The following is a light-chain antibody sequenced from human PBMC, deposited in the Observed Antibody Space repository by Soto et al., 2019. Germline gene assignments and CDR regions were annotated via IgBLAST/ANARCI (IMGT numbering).Light chain of an antibody. J-gene: IGKJ4*01. CDR1: QDISNY. Sequence: DIQMTQSPSSVSSSVGDRVTITGQASQDISNYLNWYQQKPGKAPKLLIYDASNLETGVPSRFSGSGSGTDFTFTISSLQPEDIATYYCQQYDNLPLTFGGGTKV. CDR3: QQYDNLPLT. CDR2: DAS. V-gene: IGKV1-33*01.